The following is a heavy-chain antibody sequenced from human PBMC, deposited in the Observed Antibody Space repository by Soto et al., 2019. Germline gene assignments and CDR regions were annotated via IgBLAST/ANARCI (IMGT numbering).Heavy chain of an antibody. V-gene: IGHV1-8*01. Sequence: QVQLVQSGAEVKKPGASVKVSCKASGNTFTNLDLNWVRQAPGQGLEWMGWMHANRGLTGYAQKFQGRVRMTRDISKSTAYMELSSLRAEDTAVYYCARYIYGQGFISWGQGTLVVVSS. CDR1: GNTFTNLD. CDR2: MHANRGLT. D-gene: IGHD5-18*01. J-gene: IGHJ5*02. CDR3: ARYIYGQGFIS.